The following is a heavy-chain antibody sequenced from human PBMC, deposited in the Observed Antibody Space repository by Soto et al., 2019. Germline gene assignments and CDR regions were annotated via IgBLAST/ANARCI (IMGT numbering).Heavy chain of an antibody. V-gene: IGHV4-31*03. J-gene: IGHJ4*02. CDR3: ARGRTSSPTPGDY. CDR2: IYYSGST. Sequence: QVQLQESGPGLVKPSQTLSLTCTVSGGSISSGGYYWSWIRQHPGKGLEWIGYIYYSGSTYYNPSLKSRVNISVDPSKNQLSTQLSTVTSADTAVYYCARGRTSSPTPGDYWGQGTLVTVSS. CDR1: GGSISSGGYY. D-gene: IGHD2-2*01.